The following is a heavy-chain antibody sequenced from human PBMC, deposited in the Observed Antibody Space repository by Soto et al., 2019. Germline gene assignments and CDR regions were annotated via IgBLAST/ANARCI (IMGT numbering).Heavy chain of an antibody. J-gene: IGHJ4*02. Sequence: GRFIISRDNSKNTLSLQMNSLRAEDTARYYCAKGRNYDIFTAYQDCDYWGQGTLVTVSS. D-gene: IGHD3-9*01. V-gene: IGHV3-23*01. CDR3: AKGRNYDIFTAYQDCDY.